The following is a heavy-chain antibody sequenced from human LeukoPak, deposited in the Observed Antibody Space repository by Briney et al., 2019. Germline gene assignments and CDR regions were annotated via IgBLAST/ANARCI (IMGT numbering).Heavy chain of an antibody. J-gene: IGHJ4*02. Sequence: GGSLRLSCAASGFTFSSYAMSWVRQAPGKGLEWVSAISGSGGSTYYADSVKGRFTISRDNSKNTLYLQMNSLRAEDTAVYYCAKDKQVVDKVIGWLFNGLGYFDYWGQGTLVTVSS. CDR3: AKDKQVVDKVIGWLFNGLGYFDY. CDR2: ISGSGGST. CDR1: GFTFSSYA. V-gene: IGHV3-23*01. D-gene: IGHD3-22*01.